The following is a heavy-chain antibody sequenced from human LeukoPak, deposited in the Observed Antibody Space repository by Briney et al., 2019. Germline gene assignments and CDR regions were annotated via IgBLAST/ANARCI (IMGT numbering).Heavy chain of an antibody. Sequence: GASVKVSCKVSGYTLTELSMHWVRQAPGKGLEWMGGFDPEDGETIYAQKFQGRVTMTEDTSTDTAYMELSSLRSEDTAVYYCATRERFLECLPFDYWGQGTLVTVSS. CDR3: ATRERFLECLPFDY. CDR2: FDPEDGET. J-gene: IGHJ4*02. CDR1: GYTLTELS. V-gene: IGHV1-24*01. D-gene: IGHD3-3*01.